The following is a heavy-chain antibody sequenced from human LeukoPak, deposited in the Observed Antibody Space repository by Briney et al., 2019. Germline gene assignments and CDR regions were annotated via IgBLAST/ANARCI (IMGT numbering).Heavy chain of an antibody. Sequence: ASVKVSCKASGGTFSSYAISWVRQAPGQGLEWMGGIIPIFGTANYAQKFQGRVTITADESTSTAYMELSSLRSEDTAVYYCARDAPDYDICDIWGQGTMVTVSS. CDR2: IIPIFGTA. J-gene: IGHJ3*02. D-gene: IGHD3-9*01. CDR3: ARDAPDYDICDI. CDR1: GGTFSSYA. V-gene: IGHV1-69*13.